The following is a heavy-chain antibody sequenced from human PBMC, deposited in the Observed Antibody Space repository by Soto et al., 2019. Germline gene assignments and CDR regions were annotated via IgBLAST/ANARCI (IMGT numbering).Heavy chain of an antibody. D-gene: IGHD3-10*01. CDR1: SRSISSGGYS. CDR3: ASFTMVRGVIIFDY. V-gene: IGHV4-30-2*01. Sequence: SETLSLTCAVSSRSISSGGYSCSWIRQPPGKGLEWIGYIYHSGSTYYNPSLKSRVTISVDRSKNQFSLKVRSVTAADTAVYYCASFTMVRGVIIFDYWGQGTLVTV. CDR2: IYHSGST. J-gene: IGHJ4*02.